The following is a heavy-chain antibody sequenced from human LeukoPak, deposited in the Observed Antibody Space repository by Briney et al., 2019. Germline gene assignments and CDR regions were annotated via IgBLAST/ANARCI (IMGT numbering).Heavy chain of an antibody. CDR3: AKTKQQLVRKEKFDY. CDR2: ISGSGGST. V-gene: IGHV3-23*01. D-gene: IGHD6-13*01. J-gene: IGHJ4*02. CDR1: GFTFSSYG. Sequence: GRSLRLSCAASGFTFSSYGMHWVRQAPGKGLEWVSAISGSGGSTYYADSVKGRFTISRDNSKNTLYLQMNSLRAEDTAVYYCAKTKQQLVRKEKFDYWGQGTLVTVSS.